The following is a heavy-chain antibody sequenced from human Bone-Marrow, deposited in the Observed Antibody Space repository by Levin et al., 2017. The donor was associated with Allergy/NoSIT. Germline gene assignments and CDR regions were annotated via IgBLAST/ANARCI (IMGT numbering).Heavy chain of an antibody. D-gene: IGHD3-10*01. CDR2: INRGGTST. Sequence: GESLKISCAASGFAFSNYWMHWVRQAPGKGLVWVSRINRGGTSTTYADSVKGRFTISRDNAKNTLYLQMNSLRAEDTAVYYCARDPFAYNFGSWGYLDYWGQGTLVSVSS. J-gene: IGHJ4*02. CDR1: GFAFSNYW. V-gene: IGHV3-74*01. CDR3: ARDPFAYNFGSWGYLDY.